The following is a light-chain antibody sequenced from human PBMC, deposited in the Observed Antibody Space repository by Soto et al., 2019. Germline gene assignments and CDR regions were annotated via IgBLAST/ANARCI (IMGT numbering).Light chain of an antibody. Sequence: QSALTQPASVSGSPGQSITISCTGTSSDVGSYNLVSWYQQHPGKAPKLMIYEGSKRPSGVSNRFSGSTSGNTASLTISGLQAEDEADYYCCSYAGSRVFSGGTKLTVL. J-gene: IGLJ3*02. CDR3: CSYAGSRV. CDR2: EGS. V-gene: IGLV2-23*01. CDR1: SSDVGSYNL.